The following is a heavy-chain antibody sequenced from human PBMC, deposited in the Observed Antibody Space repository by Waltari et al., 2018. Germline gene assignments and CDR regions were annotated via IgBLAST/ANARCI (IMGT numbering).Heavy chain of an antibody. D-gene: IGHD3-10*01. CDR1: GGSISSYF. CDR2: IDSSGST. V-gene: IGHV4-59*01. Sequence: QVQLQESGPGLVKPSETLSLTCTVSGGSISSYFWSWIRQPPGKGLEWIGYIDSSGSTNCNPSRKSRVIISVDTSKNQFSLKVRSMTAADTAVYYCARDRGYQDYWGQGTLVTVSS. J-gene: IGHJ4*02. CDR3: ARDRGYQDY.